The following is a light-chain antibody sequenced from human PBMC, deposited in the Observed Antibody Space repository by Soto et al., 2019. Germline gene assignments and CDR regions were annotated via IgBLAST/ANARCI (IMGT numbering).Light chain of an antibody. J-gene: IGLJ1*01. CDR2: NNN. V-gene: IGLV1-44*01. Sequence: QSVLTQPPSASGTPGQRVTISCSGSRSNIGSNTVNWYQQLPGTAPKLLIYNNNQRPSGVPDRFSGSKSGTSASLAISGLQSEDEADYYCAAWDDSLNGLVFGTGTKRTVL. CDR3: AAWDDSLNGLV. CDR1: RSNIGSNT.